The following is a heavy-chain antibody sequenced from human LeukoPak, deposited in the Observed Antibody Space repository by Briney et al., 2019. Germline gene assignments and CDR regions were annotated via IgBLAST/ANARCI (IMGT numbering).Heavy chain of an antibody. CDR3: ARDARLSFVATEAQEGWFDP. J-gene: IGHJ5*02. V-gene: IGHV3-21*01. CDR1: GFTFSSYS. CDR2: ISSSSGYI. Sequence: GGSLRLSCAASGFTFSSYSMNWVRQAPGKGLEWVSSISSSSGYIYYADSVKGRFTISRDNAKNSLYLQMNSLRAEDTDVYYCARDARLSFVATEAQEGWFDPWGQGTLVTVST. D-gene: IGHD5-12*01.